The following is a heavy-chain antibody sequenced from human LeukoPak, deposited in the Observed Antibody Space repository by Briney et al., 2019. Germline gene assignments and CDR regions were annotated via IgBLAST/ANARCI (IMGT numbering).Heavy chain of an antibody. Sequence: SQTLSLTCTVSGGSISSGGYYWSWIRQHPGKGLEWIGCIYYSGTTYYHPSLTSRVAISVDTSKNQFSLELSSVTAADTAVYYCARSGTVTTWNYWGQGTLVTVSS. CDR2: IYYSGTT. V-gene: IGHV4-31*03. CDR1: GGSISSGGYY. J-gene: IGHJ4*02. D-gene: IGHD4-17*01. CDR3: ARSGTVTTWNY.